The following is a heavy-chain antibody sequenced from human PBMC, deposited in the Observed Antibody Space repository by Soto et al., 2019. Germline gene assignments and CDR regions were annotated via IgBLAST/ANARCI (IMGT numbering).Heavy chain of an antibody. CDR3: ARRDDCSNGVCFMNYFDS. D-gene: IGHD2-8*01. J-gene: IGHJ4*02. Sequence: PSETLSLTCTVSGGSISSGGYYWSWIRQHPGKGLEWIGYIYYSGSTYYNPSLKSRVTISVDTSKNQFSLKLSSVTAADTAVYYCARRDDCSNGVCFMNYFDSWGQGILVTVSS. V-gene: IGHV4-31*03. CDR1: GGSISSGGYY. CDR2: IYYSGST.